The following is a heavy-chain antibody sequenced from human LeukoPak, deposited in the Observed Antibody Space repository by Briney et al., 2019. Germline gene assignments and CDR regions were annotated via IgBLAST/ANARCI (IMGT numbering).Heavy chain of an antibody. V-gene: IGHV3-23*01. Sequence: GGSLRLSCAASGFTFSSYAMTWVRQAPGKGLEWVSGISGSGVTDYADFVKGRFTISRDNSKNTLYLQINSLRAEGTAVYYCAKDLNWGGRWGQGTLVTVSS. CDR1: GFTFSSYA. J-gene: IGHJ4*02. CDR2: ISGSGVT. CDR3: AKDLNWGGR. D-gene: IGHD7-27*01.